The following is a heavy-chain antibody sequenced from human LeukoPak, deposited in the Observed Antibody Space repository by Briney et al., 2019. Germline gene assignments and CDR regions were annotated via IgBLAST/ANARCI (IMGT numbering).Heavy chain of an antibody. CDR1: GFTVTTNY. CDR2: IYSNGTA. D-gene: IGHD3-22*01. V-gene: IGHV3-53*04. J-gene: IGHJ6*02. Sequence: GGSLRLSCAASGFTVTTNYITWVRQAPGKGLEWVSVIYSNGTAYYADSVKGRFTIVRHNSKNTVNLQMNRLRAEDTAVYYCARVRQYYEDSTAPGRYYYGMDVWGQGTTVAVSS. CDR3: ARVRQYYEDSTAPGRYYYGMDV.